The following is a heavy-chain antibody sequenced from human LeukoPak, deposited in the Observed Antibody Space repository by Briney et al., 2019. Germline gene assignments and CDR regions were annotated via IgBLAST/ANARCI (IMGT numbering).Heavy chain of an antibody. D-gene: IGHD3-22*01. CDR2: ISYDGSSK. V-gene: IGHV3-30*18. CDR3: AKDSDDYYDSSGYYGY. CDR1: GFTFSSYG. J-gene: IGHJ4*02. Sequence: GGSLRLSCAASGFTFSSYGMHWVRQAPGKGLEWVAVISYDGSSKYYADSVKGRFTISRDNSKNTLYLQMNSLRAEDTAVYYCAKDSDDYYDSSGYYGYWGQGTLVTVSS.